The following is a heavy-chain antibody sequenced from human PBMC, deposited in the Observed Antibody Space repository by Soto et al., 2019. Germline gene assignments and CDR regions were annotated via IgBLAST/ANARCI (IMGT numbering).Heavy chain of an antibody. CDR3: ARQELVGYYFYYLDV. CDR2: IYYSGTT. J-gene: IGHJ6*03. V-gene: IGHV4-59*08. D-gene: IGHD1-26*01. Sequence: SETLSLTCTVSRGSISSYYWNWIRQPPGKGLEWIGHIYYSGTTNYNPSLKSRVTISVDTSKDQFSLKLSSVTAADTAVYYCARQELVGYYFYYLDVWGKGTTVTVSS. CDR1: RGSISSYY.